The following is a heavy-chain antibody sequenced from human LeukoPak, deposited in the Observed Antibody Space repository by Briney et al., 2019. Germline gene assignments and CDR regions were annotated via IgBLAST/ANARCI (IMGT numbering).Heavy chain of an antibody. Sequence: GASVKVSCKASGYTFTSYGISWVRQAPGQGLEWMGWISAYNGNTNYAQKLQGRVTMTTDTSTSTAYMELRSLRSDDTAVYYCARAAYAISYYHYYYYMDVWGKGTTVTVSS. D-gene: IGHD2-8*01. CDR3: ARAAYAISYYHYYYYMDV. CDR2: ISAYNGNT. CDR1: GYTFTSYG. V-gene: IGHV1-18*01. J-gene: IGHJ6*03.